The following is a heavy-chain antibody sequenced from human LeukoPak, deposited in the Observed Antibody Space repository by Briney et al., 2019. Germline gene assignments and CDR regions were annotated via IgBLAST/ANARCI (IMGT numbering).Heavy chain of an antibody. J-gene: IGHJ6*03. V-gene: IGHV3-20*04. D-gene: IGHD2-2*01. CDR2: TNWDGAST. Sequence: PGGXXRLSCXXSXXXFDXYGXXWVRHVPGKGLEWVSGTNWDGASTGYADSVKGRFTISRDNVKNFLYLQMNSLRVEDTALYFCGRVYCSTTSCYDYYDYYMDVWGKGTTVTVSS. CDR3: GRVYCSTTSCYDYYDYYMDV. CDR1: XXXFDXYG.